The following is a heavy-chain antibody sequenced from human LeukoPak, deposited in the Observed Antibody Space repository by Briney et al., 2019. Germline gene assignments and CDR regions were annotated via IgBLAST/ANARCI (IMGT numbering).Heavy chain of an antibody. J-gene: IGHJ4*02. V-gene: IGHV3-66*01. CDR2: IYSGDST. CDR1: GFTVSNNY. CDR3: ASSSSGWSEIFDY. Sequence: QAGGSLRLSCAASGFTVSNNYMNWVRQSPGKGLEWASVIYSGDSTYYADSVKGRFTISRDNSKNTLYLQMNSLRAEDTAVYYCASSSSGWSEIFDYWGRGTLVTVSS. D-gene: IGHD6-19*01.